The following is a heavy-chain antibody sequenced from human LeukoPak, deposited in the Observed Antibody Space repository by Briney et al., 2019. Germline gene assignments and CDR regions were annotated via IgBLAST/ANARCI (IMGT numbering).Heavy chain of an antibody. V-gene: IGHV4-59*01. CDR1: GGSISSYY. Sequence: PSETLSLTCTVSGGSISSYYWSWIRQPPGKGLEWIGYIYYSGSTNYNPSLKSRVTISVDTSKNQFSLKLSSVTAADTAVYYCARDPGGGSGRIDYWGQGTLVTVSS. J-gene: IGHJ4*02. CDR2: IYYSGST. CDR3: ARDPGGGSGRIDY. D-gene: IGHD3-10*01.